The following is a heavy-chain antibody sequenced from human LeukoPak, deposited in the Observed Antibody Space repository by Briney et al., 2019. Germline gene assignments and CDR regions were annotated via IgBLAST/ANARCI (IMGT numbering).Heavy chain of an antibody. J-gene: IGHJ4*02. CDR3: ARGSGIPDY. D-gene: IGHD1-14*01. V-gene: IGHV4-34*01. CDR1: GGSISSYY. Sequence: SETLSLTCTVSGGSISSYYWSWIRQPPGKGLEWIGEINHSGSTNYNPSLKSRVTISVDTSKNQFSLKLSSVTAADTAVYYCARGSGIPDYWGQGTLVTVSS. CDR2: INHSGST.